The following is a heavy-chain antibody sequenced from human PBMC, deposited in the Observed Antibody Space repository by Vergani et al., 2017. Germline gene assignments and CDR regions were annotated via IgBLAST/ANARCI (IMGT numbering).Heavy chain of an antibody. CDR3: VKDAGSYENFFDS. CDR2: LTGGGGST. Sequence: EVQLLESGGSLKQPGGSVRLSCAASGFTFSTYAMHWVRQAPGKGLEWVSALTGGGGSTYYANSFKGRFIISRDNSRDTLYLQMNSLNPEDTATYYCVKDAGSYENFFDSWGQRTLVTVSS. V-gene: IGHV3-23*01. CDR1: GFTFSTYA. J-gene: IGHJ4*02. D-gene: IGHD1-26*01.